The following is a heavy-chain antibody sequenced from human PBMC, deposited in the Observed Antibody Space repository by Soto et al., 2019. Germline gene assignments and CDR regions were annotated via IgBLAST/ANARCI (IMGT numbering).Heavy chain of an antibody. D-gene: IGHD3-22*01. CDR3: VRDHYYDNSGPLDY. CDR1: GYMFTNYG. CDR2: ISGYNGKT. J-gene: IGHJ4*02. Sequence: ASVKVSCKASGYMFTNYGINWVRQAPGQGLEWMGWISGYNGKTKYTQKFQGRVSLTTDKSTTTAYMELRSLRSDDTAIYYCVRDHYYDNSGPLDYWGQGTPVTVSS. V-gene: IGHV1-18*01.